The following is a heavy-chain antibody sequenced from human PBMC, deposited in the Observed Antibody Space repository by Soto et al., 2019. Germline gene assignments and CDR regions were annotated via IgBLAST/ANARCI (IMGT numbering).Heavy chain of an antibody. CDR1: GYSFTSYG. Sequence: QVQLVQSGAEVKKPGASVKVSCKASGYSFTSYGISWVRQAPGQGLEWMGWISAYNGNKKYAQKLQGRVTMTTDTSTSTAHMELRSLRSDDTAVYYCARDLGQQLVDYWGQGTLXTLSS. J-gene: IGHJ4*02. CDR3: ARDLGQQLVDY. V-gene: IGHV1-18*01. CDR2: ISAYNGNK. D-gene: IGHD6-13*01.